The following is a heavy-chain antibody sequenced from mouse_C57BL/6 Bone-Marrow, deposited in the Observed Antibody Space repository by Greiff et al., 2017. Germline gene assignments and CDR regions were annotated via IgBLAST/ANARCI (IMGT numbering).Heavy chain of an antibody. V-gene: IGHV1-42*01. D-gene: IGHD2-12*01. CDR3: ARDYYSPFAY. J-gene: IGHJ3*01. CDR2: INPSTGGT. Sequence: EVKLVESGPELVKPGASVKISCKASGYSFTGYYMNWVKQSPEKSLEWIGEINPSTGGTTYNQKFKAKATLTVDKSSSTAYMQLKSLTSEDSAVYYCARDYYSPFAYWGQGTLVTVSA. CDR1: GYSFTGYY.